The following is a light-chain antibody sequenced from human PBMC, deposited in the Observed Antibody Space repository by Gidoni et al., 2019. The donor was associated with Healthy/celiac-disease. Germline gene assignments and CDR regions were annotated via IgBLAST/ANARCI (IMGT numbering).Light chain of an antibody. CDR3: QQRSNWPALT. J-gene: IGKJ4*01. Sequence: FLFTQPPATLSLSPGERATLSCRASQSVSSYLAWYQQKPGQAPRLLIYDASNRATGIPARFSGSGSGTDFTLTISSLEPEDFAVYYCQQRSNWPALTFGGGTKVEIK. CDR2: DAS. V-gene: IGKV3-11*01. CDR1: QSVSSY.